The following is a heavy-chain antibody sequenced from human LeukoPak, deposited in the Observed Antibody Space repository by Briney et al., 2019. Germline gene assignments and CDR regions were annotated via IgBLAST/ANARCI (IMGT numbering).Heavy chain of an antibody. CDR3: ARDPGWEQWQNWFDP. Sequence: GGSLRLSCAASGFTFSSYSMNWVRQAPGKGLERVSSISSSSSYIYYADSVKGRFTISRDNAKNSLYLQMNSLRAEDTAAYHCARDPGWEQWQNWFDPWGQGTLVTVSS. D-gene: IGHD6-19*01. CDR1: GFTFSSYS. CDR2: ISSSSSYI. V-gene: IGHV3-21*01. J-gene: IGHJ5*02.